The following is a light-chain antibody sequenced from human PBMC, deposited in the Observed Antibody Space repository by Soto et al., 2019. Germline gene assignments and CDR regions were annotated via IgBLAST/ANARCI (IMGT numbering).Light chain of an antibody. CDR2: KAS. V-gene: IGKV1-5*03. CDR3: QQYKDYTYT. Sequence: DIQMTQSPSTLSASVGDRVTITCRASQSISSWLAWYQQKPGKAPKLLIYKASSLESGVPSRFSGSGSGTEFTLTISSLQPDDFATSYCQQYKDYTYTFGQGTKVDLK. CDR1: QSISSW. J-gene: IGKJ1*01.